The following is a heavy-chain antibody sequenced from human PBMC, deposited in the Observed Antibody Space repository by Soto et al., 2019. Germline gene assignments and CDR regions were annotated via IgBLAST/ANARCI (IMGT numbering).Heavy chain of an antibody. CDR3: ARGWGNVVVVAATPSGENNAFDI. J-gene: IGHJ3*02. D-gene: IGHD2-15*01. V-gene: IGHV1-2*04. CDR2: INPNSGGT. CDR1: GYTFTGYN. Sequence: ASVKVSCKASGYTFTGYNMHWVRQAPGQGLEWMGWINPNSGGTNYAQKFQGWVTMTRDTSISTAYMELSRLRSDDTAVYYCARGWGNVVVVAATPSGENNAFDIWGQGTMVTVSS.